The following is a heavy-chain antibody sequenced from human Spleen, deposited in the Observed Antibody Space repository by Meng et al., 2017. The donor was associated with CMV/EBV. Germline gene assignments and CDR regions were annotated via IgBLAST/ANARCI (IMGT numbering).Heavy chain of an antibody. Sequence: TVAGGSFSSAGYYCRWPRQRPGRGLEWIEYIYTRGSTYYKPSLRSRVTISEDTSKNQFTLMLTSETAADTAVYYCTRLWFGVNWFDPWGQGTLVTVSS. CDR3: TRLWFGVNWFDP. J-gene: IGHJ5*02. V-gene: IGHV4-30-4*08. CDR1: GGSFSSAGYY. CDR2: IYTRGST. D-gene: IGHD3-10*01.